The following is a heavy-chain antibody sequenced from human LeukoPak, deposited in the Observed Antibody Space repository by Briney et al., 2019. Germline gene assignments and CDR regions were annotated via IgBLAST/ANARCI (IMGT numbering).Heavy chain of an antibody. CDR3: AREDLYGDYEFDY. D-gene: IGHD4-17*01. Sequence: GGSLRLSCAASGFTFSSYSMNWVPQAPGKGLEWVSSISSSSSYIYYADSVKGRFTISRDNAKNSLYLQMNSLRAEDTAVYYCAREDLYGDYEFDYWGQGTLVTVSS. V-gene: IGHV3-21*01. J-gene: IGHJ4*02. CDR1: GFTFSSYS. CDR2: ISSSSSYI.